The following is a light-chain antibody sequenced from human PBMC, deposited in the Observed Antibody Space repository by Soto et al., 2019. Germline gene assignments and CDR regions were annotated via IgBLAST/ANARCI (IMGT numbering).Light chain of an antibody. V-gene: IGLV2-14*01. CDR2: KVS. J-gene: IGLJ2*01. Sequence: QSALTQPASVSGSPGQSITISCTGTSSDVGGYDHVSWYQQHPGKAPKLMISKVSNRPSGISDRFSGSKSGNTASLTISGLQAEDEADYYCSSYTSSTTVIFGGGTQLTVL. CDR3: SSYTSSTTVI. CDR1: SSDVGGYDH.